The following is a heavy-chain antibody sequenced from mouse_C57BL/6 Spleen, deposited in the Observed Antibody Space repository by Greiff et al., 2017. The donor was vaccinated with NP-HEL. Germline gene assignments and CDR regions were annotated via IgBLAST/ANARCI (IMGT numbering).Heavy chain of an antibody. Sequence: VQLQQSGAELVKPGASVKISCKASGYAFSSYWMNRVKQRPGKGLEWIGQIYPGDGDTNYNGKFKGKATLTADKSSSTAYMQLSSLTSEDSAVYFCARRGNYGKGGAMDYWGQGTSVTVSS. J-gene: IGHJ4*01. D-gene: IGHD2-1*01. V-gene: IGHV1-80*01. CDR1: GYAFSSYW. CDR2: IYPGDGDT. CDR3: ARRGNYGKGGAMDY.